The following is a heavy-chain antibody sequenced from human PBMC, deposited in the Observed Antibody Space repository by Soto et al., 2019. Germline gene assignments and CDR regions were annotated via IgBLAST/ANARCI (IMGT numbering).Heavy chain of an antibody. V-gene: IGHV3-23*01. J-gene: IGHJ4*02. Sequence: GGSLRLSCAASGFTFSSYAMSWVRQAPGKGLEWVSAISGSGGSTYYADSVKGRFTISRDNSKNTLYLQMNSLRAEDTAVYYCAKGGQIYYDILTGYYGPFDYWGQGTLVTAPQ. CDR3: AKGGQIYYDILTGYYGPFDY. CDR1: GFTFSSYA. D-gene: IGHD3-9*01. CDR2: ISGSGGST.